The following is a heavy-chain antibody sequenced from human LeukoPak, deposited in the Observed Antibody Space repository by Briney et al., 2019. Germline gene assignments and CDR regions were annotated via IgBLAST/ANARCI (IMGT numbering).Heavy chain of an antibody. V-gene: IGHV3-21*01. D-gene: IGHD6-13*01. J-gene: IGHJ4*02. CDR3: ARGPPLIATTGTYYFDY. CDR2: ISSGSSYI. CDR1: GFTFSSYS. Sequence: GCLRLSCAASGFTFSSYSMNWVRQAPGKGLEWVSSISSGSSYIYYVDSVEGRFTISRDNAKNSPYLQLNSLRAEDTAVYYCARGPPLIATTGTYYFDYWGQGTLVTVSS.